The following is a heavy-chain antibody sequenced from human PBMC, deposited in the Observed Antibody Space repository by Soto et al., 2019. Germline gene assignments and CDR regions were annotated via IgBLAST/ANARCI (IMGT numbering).Heavy chain of an antibody. CDR1: GFTFSSYA. J-gene: IGHJ6*02. Sequence: GSLRLSCAASGFTFSSYAMSWVRRAPGKGLEWVSAISGSGGSTYYADSVKGRFTISRDNAKNTLYLQMNSLRAEDTDVYYCAKYGSGDFWSGYYYHGMDVWGQGTTVTVSS. V-gene: IGHV3-23*01. CDR2: ISGSGGST. CDR3: AKYGSGDFWSGYYYHGMDV. D-gene: IGHD3-3*01.